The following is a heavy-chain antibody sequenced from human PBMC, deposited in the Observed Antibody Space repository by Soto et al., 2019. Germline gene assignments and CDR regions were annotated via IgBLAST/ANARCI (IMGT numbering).Heavy chain of an antibody. J-gene: IGHJ3*02. CDR3: ARVGGVAVGDTFAI. D-gene: IGHD3-16*01. Sequence: QVQLVQSGAEVKKPGASVKVSCKASGYTFTSYGISWVRQAPGQGLEWMGWISPYNDNTKYAQNFQGRVSMTTDTSPTTADMEVRSMRSDATAVYYCARVGGVAVGDTFAILGQGTTVTVSS. CDR1: GYTFTSYG. V-gene: IGHV1-18*01. CDR2: ISPYNDNT.